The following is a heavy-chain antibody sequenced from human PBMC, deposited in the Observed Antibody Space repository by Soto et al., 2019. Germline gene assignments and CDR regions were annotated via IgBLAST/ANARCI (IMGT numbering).Heavy chain of an antibody. V-gene: IGHV1-69*06. Sequence: QVQLVQSGAEVKNPGSSVRVSCKTSGFTFNVYGIHWVRQAPGQGLEWMGGLIPIYDEPNYAQKFQGRVPMTADKSTATVYLELNSLRSEDTAVYFCARVRDPHLDHYGLDVWGQGTTVTVSS. CDR2: LIPIYDEP. CDR3: ARVRDPHLDHYGLDV. J-gene: IGHJ6*02. CDR1: GFTFNVYG.